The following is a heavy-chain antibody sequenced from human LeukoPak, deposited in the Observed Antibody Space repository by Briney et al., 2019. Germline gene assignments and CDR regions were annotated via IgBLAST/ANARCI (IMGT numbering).Heavy chain of an antibody. V-gene: IGHV3-48*03. CDR2: ISTSDTTI. Sequence: GGSLRLSCAASGLTVRGNYMNWVRQAPGKGLEWVSYISTSDTTIYYADSVKGRFTISRDNAKNSLYLQMNSLRVEDTAVYYCARGGGSSWCLDCWGQGTLVTVSS. J-gene: IGHJ4*02. D-gene: IGHD6-13*01. CDR1: GLTVRGNY. CDR3: ARGGGSSWCLDC.